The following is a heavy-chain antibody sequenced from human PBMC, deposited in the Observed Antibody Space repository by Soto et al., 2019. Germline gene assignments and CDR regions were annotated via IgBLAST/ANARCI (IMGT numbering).Heavy chain of an antibody. Sequence: QVQLVQSGAELRKPGSSVKVSCKASGCTFSDSTINWVRQAPGQRLEWMGGIIPIFDTANYAEKFQGRVTITADESTSTSFMEVSSLRSEDTAVYYCARNGTLTGYSYGMDVWGQGTMVTVSS. V-gene: IGHV1-69*01. CDR2: IIPIFDTA. D-gene: IGHD1-1*01. J-gene: IGHJ6*02. CDR3: ARNGTLTGYSYGMDV. CDR1: GCTFSDST.